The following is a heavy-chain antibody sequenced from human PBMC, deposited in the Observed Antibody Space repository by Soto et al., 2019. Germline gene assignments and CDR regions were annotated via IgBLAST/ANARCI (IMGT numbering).Heavy chain of an antibody. CDR1: GFTFSSYW. J-gene: IGHJ5*02. D-gene: IGHD3-22*01. Sequence: GGSLRLSCAASGFTFSSYWMSWVRQAPGKGLEWVANIKLDGSEEYYVDSVKGRFTISRDNSKNTLYLQMNSLRAEDTAVYYCARGADYYDSSGPGHHWGQGTLVTVSS. CDR3: ARGADYYDSSGPGHH. CDR2: IKLDGSEE. V-gene: IGHV3-7*01.